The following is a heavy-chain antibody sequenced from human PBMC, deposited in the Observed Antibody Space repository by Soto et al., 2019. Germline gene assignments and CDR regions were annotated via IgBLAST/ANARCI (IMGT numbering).Heavy chain of an antibody. V-gene: IGHV3-9*01. J-gene: IGHJ3*02. Sequence: EVQLVESGGGLVQPGRSLRLSCAASGFTFEDYAMHWVRQAPGKGLEWFSGISWNSGSIGYADSVKGRFTISRDNAKNSLYLQMNSLRAEDTALYYCASGYCSSTSCYISGDAFDIWGQGTMVTVSS. CDR2: ISWNSGSI. CDR3: ASGYCSSTSCYISGDAFDI. CDR1: GFTFEDYA. D-gene: IGHD2-2*03.